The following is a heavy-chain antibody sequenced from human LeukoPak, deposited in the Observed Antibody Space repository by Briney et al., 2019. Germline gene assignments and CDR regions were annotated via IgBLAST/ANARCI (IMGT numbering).Heavy chain of an antibody. Sequence: GASVKVSCKASGYTFTSYGISWVRQAPGQGLEWMGWISAYNGNTNYAQKLQGRVTMTTDTSTSTAYMELRSLRPDDTAVYYCAREPPPRYDFWSGYYPYYYYGMDVWGQGTTVTVSS. J-gene: IGHJ6*02. V-gene: IGHV1-18*01. CDR1: GYTFTSYG. CDR3: AREPPPRYDFWSGYYPYYYYGMDV. CDR2: ISAYNGNT. D-gene: IGHD3-3*01.